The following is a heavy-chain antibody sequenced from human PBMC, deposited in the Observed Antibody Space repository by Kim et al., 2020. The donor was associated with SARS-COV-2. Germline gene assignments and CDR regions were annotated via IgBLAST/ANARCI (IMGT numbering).Heavy chain of an antibody. Sequence: TNYTPPLKRRVTISVDTSKNQFSLKLSSVTAAETAVYYCASITIIGFDPWGQGTLVTVSS. J-gene: IGHJ5*02. CDR2: T. CDR3: ASITIIGFDP. D-gene: IGHD3-3*01. V-gene: IGHV4-34*01.